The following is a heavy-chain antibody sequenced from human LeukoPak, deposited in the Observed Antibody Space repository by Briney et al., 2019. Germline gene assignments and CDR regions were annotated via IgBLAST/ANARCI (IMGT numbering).Heavy chain of an antibody. CDR2: INPSGGST. Sequence: ASVKVSCKASGYTFTSYYMHWVRQAPGQGLEWMGIINPSGGSTSYAQKFQGRVTMTRDTSTSTVYMELSSLRSEDTAVYYCARGIVSTARSGAFDIWGQGTMVTVSS. CDR1: GYTFTSYY. V-gene: IGHV1-46*01. D-gene: IGHD5/OR15-5a*01. J-gene: IGHJ3*02. CDR3: ARGIVSTARSGAFDI.